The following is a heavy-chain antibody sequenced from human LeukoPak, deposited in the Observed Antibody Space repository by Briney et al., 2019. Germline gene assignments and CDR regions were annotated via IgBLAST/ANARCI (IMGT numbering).Heavy chain of an antibody. V-gene: IGHV1-2*02. CDR2: INPNSGGT. CDR3: AREGPGVVPAAQNWFDP. J-gene: IGHJ5*02. CDR1: GYTFTCYY. Sequence: ASVKVSCKASGYTFTCYYMHWVRQAPGQGVEGMGWINPNSGGTNYAQKFQGRGTMTRDRSNSKAYMELSRLRSDDTAVYYCAREGPGVVPAAQNWFDPWGQGTLVTVSS. D-gene: IGHD2-2*01.